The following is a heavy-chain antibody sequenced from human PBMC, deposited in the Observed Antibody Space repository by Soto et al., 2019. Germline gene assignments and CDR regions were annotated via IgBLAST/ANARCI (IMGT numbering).Heavy chain of an antibody. V-gene: IGHV1-8*01. J-gene: IGHJ6*03. CDR2: ISPDSGNT. D-gene: IGHD2-8*01. CDR1: GYSLTDYA. Sequence: QAYLEQSGAEVKKPGASVKVSCKASGYSLTDYAITWVRQASGQGLEYVGWISPDSGNTDYAHKFQGRATRTSNTSINTAYMEVSSLRSDETAVYYCARVYGYYYHYMDVWGKGTTVTVSS. CDR3: ARVYGYYYHYMDV.